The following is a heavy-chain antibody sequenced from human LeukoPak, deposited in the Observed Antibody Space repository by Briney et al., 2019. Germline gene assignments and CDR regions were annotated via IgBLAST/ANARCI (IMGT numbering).Heavy chain of an antibody. CDR3: ARRGGSSGWLNWFDP. CDR2: IYYSGST. V-gene: IGHV4-59*01. CDR1: GGSISSYY. D-gene: IGHD6-19*01. J-gene: IGHJ5*02. Sequence: SETLSLTCTVSGGSISSYYWSWIRQPPGKGLEWIGYIYYSGSTNYNPSLKSRVTISADTSKNQFSLKLSSVTAADTAVCYCARRGGSSGWLNWFDPWGQGTLVTVSS.